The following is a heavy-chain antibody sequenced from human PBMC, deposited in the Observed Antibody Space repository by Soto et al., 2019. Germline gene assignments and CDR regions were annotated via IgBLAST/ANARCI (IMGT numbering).Heavy chain of an antibody. CDR2: INHSGST. CDR3: ERGDDTANIDY. Sequence: SETLSLTCAVYGGSFSGYYWSWIRQPPGKGLEWIGEINHSGSTNHNPSLKSRVTISVDTSKNQFSLKLSSVTAADTAVYYCERGDDTANIDYWGQGTLVTVSS. D-gene: IGHD5-18*01. J-gene: IGHJ4*02. V-gene: IGHV4-34*01. CDR1: GGSFSGYY.